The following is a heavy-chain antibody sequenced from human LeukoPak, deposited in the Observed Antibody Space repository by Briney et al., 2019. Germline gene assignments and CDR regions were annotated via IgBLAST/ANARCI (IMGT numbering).Heavy chain of an antibody. CDR2: ISAYNVNT. Sequence: ASVTVSFKSSGYTFTTYDIGWVRQAPGQGLEWMGWISAYNVNTNYAQKLQGRVTMTTDTSTSRGYMELRRLRSDDTPVYYCARNTQNILPGSYHFDYSGHGTLVTAS. CDR1: GYTFTTYD. J-gene: IGHJ4*01. CDR3: ARNTQNILPGSYHFDY. D-gene: IGHD3-9*01. V-gene: IGHV1-18*01.